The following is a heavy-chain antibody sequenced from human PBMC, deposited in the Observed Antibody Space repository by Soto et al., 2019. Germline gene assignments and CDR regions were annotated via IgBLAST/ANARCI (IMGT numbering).Heavy chain of an antibody. CDR2: INPSGSST. J-gene: IGHJ4*02. D-gene: IGHD3-16*01. CDR3: AGEKADTYYFDY. CDR1: GHSFTNYF. V-gene: IGHV1-46*01. Sequence: QVQLVQSGAEVKKPGASVKVSCKASGHSFTNYFVHWVRQAPGQGLEWMGTINPSGSSTAYTREFQGRGTMTRDTSTNTIYMELSRLGSEDTAAYYCAGEKADTYYFDYWGQGTLVTVSS.